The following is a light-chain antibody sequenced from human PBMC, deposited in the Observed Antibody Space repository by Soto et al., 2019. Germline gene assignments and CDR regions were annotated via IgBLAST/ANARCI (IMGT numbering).Light chain of an antibody. CDR1: PSVLFSYDNKNY. J-gene: IGKJ1*01. CDR3: EQYYNTPVT. CDR2: WAS. V-gene: IGKV4-1*01. Sequence: DFVMTQSPDSLAVSLGERATINCKSSPSVLFSYDNKNYLAWYQQKPGQPPKLLISWASTRESGVPDRFSGGGSVTDFTPAIISPLSEDVAVYYCEQYYNTPVTFGQGTKVEVE.